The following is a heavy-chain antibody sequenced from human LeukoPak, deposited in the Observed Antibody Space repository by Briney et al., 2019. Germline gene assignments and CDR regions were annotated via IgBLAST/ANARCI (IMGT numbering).Heavy chain of an antibody. D-gene: IGHD3-10*01. CDR3: ARELRRITMVRGVNYYGMDV. J-gene: IGHJ6*02. Sequence: ASVKVSCKASGYTFTSYGISWVRQAPGQGLEWMGWISAYNGNTNYAQKLQGRVTMTTDTSTSTAYMELRSLRSDATAVYYCARELRRITMVRGVNYYGMDVWGQGTTVTVSS. CDR1: GYTFTSYG. V-gene: IGHV1-18*01. CDR2: ISAYNGNT.